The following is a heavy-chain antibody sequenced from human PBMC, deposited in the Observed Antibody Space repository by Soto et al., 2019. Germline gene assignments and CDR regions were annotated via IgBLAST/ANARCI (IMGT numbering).Heavy chain of an antibody. Sequence: EVQVVESGGGFVEPGGSLGLSCAASGFIFTGAWLTWVRQAPGKGLEWVGRIKSESDGGKTDFAAPVKDRFAMTRDDAENTVSLQMNSLKTEDTAMYYCICQLTISGAPFIYWGQGILVSVSS. V-gene: IGHV3-15*07. CDR1: GFIFTGAW. D-gene: IGHD3-3*01. J-gene: IGHJ4*02. CDR3: ICQLTISGAPFIY. CDR2: IKSESDGGKT.